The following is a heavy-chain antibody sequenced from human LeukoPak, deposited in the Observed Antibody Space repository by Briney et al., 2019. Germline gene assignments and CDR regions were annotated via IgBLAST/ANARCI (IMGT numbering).Heavy chain of an antibody. Sequence: GGSLRLSCAASGFSFSSFAMIWVRQAPGRGLEWVSVIYNDGSTYYVDSVKGRFTISRDNSKNTLYLQMHSLRAEDTAVYYCARGVYVYVWGSYRPAYYFDYWGQGTLVTVSS. D-gene: IGHD3-16*02. CDR3: ARGVYVYVWGSYRPAYYFDY. J-gene: IGHJ4*02. CDR1: GFSFSSFA. V-gene: IGHV3-66*01. CDR2: IYNDGST.